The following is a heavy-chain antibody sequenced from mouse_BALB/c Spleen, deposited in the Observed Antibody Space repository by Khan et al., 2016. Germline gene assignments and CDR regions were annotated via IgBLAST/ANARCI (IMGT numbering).Heavy chain of an antibody. CDR3: ARTVCNYGYFDY. CDR2: INTHSGVP. Sequence: QIQLVQSGPELKKPGETVRISCKASGYTFTTAGMQWVQKMPGKGLKWIGWINTHSGVPKYAEDFKGRFAFSLETSASTAYLQIRNLKNEDTATYFCARTVCNYGYFDYWGQGTTLTVSS. V-gene: IGHV9-4*02. CDR1: GYTFTTAG. D-gene: IGHD2-1*01. J-gene: IGHJ2*01.